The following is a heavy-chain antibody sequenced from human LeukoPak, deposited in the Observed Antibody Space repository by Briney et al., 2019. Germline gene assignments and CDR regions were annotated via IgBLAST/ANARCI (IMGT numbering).Heavy chain of an antibody. CDR2: IKQDGSEK. Sequence: GGSPRLSCAASGFTFSSHLMNWVRQAPGKRLEWVANIKQDGSEKYCVDSVKGRFTISRDNAKNSLYLQMNSLRADDTAVYYCARVTAAAGPDYWGQGTLVTVSS. D-gene: IGHD6-13*01. CDR3: ARVTAAAGPDY. V-gene: IGHV3-7*02. CDR1: GFTFSSHL. J-gene: IGHJ4*02.